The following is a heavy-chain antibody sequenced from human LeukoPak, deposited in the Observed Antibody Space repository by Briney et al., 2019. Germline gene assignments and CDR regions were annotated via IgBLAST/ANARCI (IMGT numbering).Heavy chain of an antibody. CDR2: ISGSGGST. D-gene: IGHD2-15*01. CDR1: GFTFSSYA. CDR3: AKARYCSGGSCYFDY. J-gene: IGHJ4*02. Sequence: GGSLRLSRAASGFTFSSYAMTWVRQAPGKGLEWVSAISGSGGSTYYADSVKGRFTISRDNSKNTLYLQMNSLRAEDTAIYYCAKARYCSGGSCYFDYWGQGTLVTVSS. V-gene: IGHV3-23*01.